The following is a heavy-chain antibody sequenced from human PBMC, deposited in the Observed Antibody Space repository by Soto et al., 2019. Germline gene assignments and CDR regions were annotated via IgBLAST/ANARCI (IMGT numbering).Heavy chain of an antibody. CDR1: GGSISDYY. J-gene: IGHJ5*02. V-gene: IGHV4-59*01. CDR2: ILYTGYT. CDR3: ARERGKWVGGLLPHGWFDP. Sequence: PSETLSLTCTVSGGSISDYYWSWIRQPPGKGLEWIGYILYTGYTNYNPSLKSRITISIDTSRNQFSLRLSSVTAADTAVYYCARERGKWVGGLLPHGWFDPWSQGTLVTVSS. D-gene: IGHD3-10*01.